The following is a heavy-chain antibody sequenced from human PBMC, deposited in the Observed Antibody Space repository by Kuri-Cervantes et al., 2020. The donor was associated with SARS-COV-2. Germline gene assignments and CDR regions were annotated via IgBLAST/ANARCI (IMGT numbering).Heavy chain of an antibody. CDR2: IWYDGSTK. CDR1: GFTFSSYG. D-gene: IGHD2-2*02. CDR3: ARAGQYQLLYDTKEAYYYGMDV. Sequence: GESLKISCAASGFTFSSYGMHWVRQAPGKGLEWVAVIWYDGSTKYYADSVKGRFTISRDNSKNTLYLQMNSLRAEDTAVYYCARAGQYQLLYDTKEAYYYGMDVWGQGTTVTVSS. V-gene: IGHV3-33*01. J-gene: IGHJ6*02.